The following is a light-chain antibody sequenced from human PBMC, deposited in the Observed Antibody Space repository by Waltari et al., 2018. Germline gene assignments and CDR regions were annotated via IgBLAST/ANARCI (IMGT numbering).Light chain of an antibody. Sequence: QSVLTQTPSVSGAPRQRVTISCTGSSSNIGAVFLVHWYQQLPGTVPKLLIFDKTNRPAGGPARFSRSRAGTSAALAMTGLPAEDEADYCGQSFDTRLTAWVFGGGTKLTVL. CDR1: SSNIGAVFL. CDR2: DKT. CDR3: QSFDTRLTAWV. V-gene: IGLV1-40*01. J-gene: IGLJ3*02.